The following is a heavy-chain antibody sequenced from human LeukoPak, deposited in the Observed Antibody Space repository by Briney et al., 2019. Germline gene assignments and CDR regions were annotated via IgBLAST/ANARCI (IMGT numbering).Heavy chain of an antibody. Sequence: PGGSLRLSCAASEFTFRNHAMHWVRQAPGKGLEWVAVISYDGTNTYYADSVKGRFTISRDNAKNTLYLQMNSLRAEDTAVYYCAKGYLVATITGVDYWGQGSLVTVSS. V-gene: IGHV3-30*18. CDR1: EFTFRNHA. CDR3: AKGYLVATITGVDY. J-gene: IGHJ4*02. D-gene: IGHD5-12*01. CDR2: ISYDGTNT.